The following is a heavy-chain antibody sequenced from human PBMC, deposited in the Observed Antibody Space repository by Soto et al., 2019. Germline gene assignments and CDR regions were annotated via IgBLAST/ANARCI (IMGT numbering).Heavy chain of an antibody. V-gene: IGHV4-4*02. CDR2: IYHSGST. D-gene: IGHD6-19*01. Sequence: QVQLQESGPGLVKPSGTLSLTCAVSGGSISSSNWWSWVRQPPGKGLEWIGEIYHSGSTNYNPSLQSRVTXXVXKXXNQFSLKLSSVTAADTAVYYCARSSTVSGWYPGDYWGQGTLVTVSS. CDR1: GGSISSSNW. CDR3: ARSSTVSGWYPGDY. J-gene: IGHJ4*02.